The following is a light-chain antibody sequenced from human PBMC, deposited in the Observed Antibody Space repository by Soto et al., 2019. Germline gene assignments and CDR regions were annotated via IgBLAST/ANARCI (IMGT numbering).Light chain of an antibody. CDR2: EGS. J-gene: IGLJ2*01. Sequence: QSALTQPASVSGSPGQSITISCTGTSRDVGTYTLVSWYQHYPGKAPKLIIYEGSKRPSGVSNRFSASKTVITASLTISGLQPEDEADYYCCSYAGSSSVVFGGGTKLTVL. CDR3: CSYAGSSSVV. CDR1: SRDVGTYTL. V-gene: IGLV2-23*01.